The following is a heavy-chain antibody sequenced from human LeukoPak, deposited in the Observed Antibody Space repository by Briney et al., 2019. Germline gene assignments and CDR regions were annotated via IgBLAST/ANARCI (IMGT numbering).Heavy chain of an antibody. J-gene: IGHJ6*03. CDR2: IIPIFGTA. V-gene: IGHV1-69*05. D-gene: IGHD6-6*01. Sequence: SVKVSCKAYGGTLSSYAISWVRQAPGQGLEWMGGIIPIFGTANYAQKFQGRVTISTDESTSTAYMELSSLRSEDTAVYYCAGTQSVGSSAGYYYYYMDVWGKGTTVTVSS. CDR1: GGTLSSYA. CDR3: AGTQSVGSSAGYYYYYMDV.